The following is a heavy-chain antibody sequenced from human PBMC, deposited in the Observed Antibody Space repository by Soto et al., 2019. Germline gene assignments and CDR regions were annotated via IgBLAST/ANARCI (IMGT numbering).Heavy chain of an antibody. CDR1: GYTFTSDD. D-gene: IGHD3-16*01. CDR2: MNPNSGNT. V-gene: IGHV1-8*01. CDR3: AREFGTCTD. J-gene: IGHJ4*02. Sequence: GASVKVSCKASGYTFTSDDINWVRQATGQGLEWMGWMNPNSGNTGYAQKFQGRLTMTRDTSISTAYMELSSLISEDTAVYYCAREFGTCTDWGQGTLVTVSS.